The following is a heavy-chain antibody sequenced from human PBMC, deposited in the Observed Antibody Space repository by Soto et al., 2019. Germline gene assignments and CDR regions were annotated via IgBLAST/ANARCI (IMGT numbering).Heavy chain of an antibody. CDR2: IGYDGSNK. J-gene: IGHJ4*02. CDR1: GFTFSSYG. D-gene: IGHD1-1*01. V-gene: IGHV3-33*01. CDR3: ARAGTTGTTGTRMIVGH. Sequence: QVQLVESGGGVVQPGRSLRLSCAASGFTFSSYGMHWVRQAPGKGLEWVAVIGYDGSNKYYADSVKGRFTISRDNSKNTLYLQMNSLRDEDTAVYYCARAGTTGTTGTRMIVGHWGQGTLVTVSS.